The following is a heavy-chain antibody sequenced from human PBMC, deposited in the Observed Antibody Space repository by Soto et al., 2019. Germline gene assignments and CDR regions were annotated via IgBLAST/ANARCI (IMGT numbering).Heavy chain of an antibody. D-gene: IGHD4-17*01. CDR2: IWYDGSNK. J-gene: IGHJ6*02. V-gene: IGHV3-33*01. CDR1: GFTFSSYG. Sequence: GGSLRLSCAASGFTFSSYGMHWVRQAPGKGLEWVAVIWYDGSNKYYADSVKGRFTISRDNSKNTLYLQMNSLRAEDTAVYYCARPLPVYPPGDNEHYYYYYGMDVWGQGTTVTVSS. CDR3: ARPLPVYPPGDNEHYYYYYGMDV.